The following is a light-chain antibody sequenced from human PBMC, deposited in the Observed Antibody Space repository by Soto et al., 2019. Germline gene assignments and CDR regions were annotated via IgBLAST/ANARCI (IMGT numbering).Light chain of an antibody. Sequence: MLTQSPATLSLSPGDRAILSCRASQDVSISLGWYPQKPGQAPRLLIYDASNRATGIPDRFSGSGSGTDFTLTISSLEPEDFAVYYCLQRASWRSFGQGTKLEIK. CDR1: QDVSIS. V-gene: IGKV3D-11*01. CDR2: DAS. CDR3: LQRASWRS. J-gene: IGKJ2*01.